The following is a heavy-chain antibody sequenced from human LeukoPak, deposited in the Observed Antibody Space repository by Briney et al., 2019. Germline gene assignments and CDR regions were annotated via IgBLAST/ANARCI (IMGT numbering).Heavy chain of an antibody. CDR2: TYYRSKWYN. V-gene: IGHV6-1*01. CDR3: AREQKLKQWLVHYYYYYYGMDV. D-gene: IGHD6-19*01. Sequence: PSQTLSLTCAISGDSFSSNSAAWNWIRQSPSRGLEWLGRTYYRSKWYNDYAVSVKSRITINPDTSKNQFSLQLNSVTPEDTAAYYCAREQKLKQWLVHYYYYYYGMDVWGQGTTVTVSS. CDR1: GDSFSSNSAA. J-gene: IGHJ6*02.